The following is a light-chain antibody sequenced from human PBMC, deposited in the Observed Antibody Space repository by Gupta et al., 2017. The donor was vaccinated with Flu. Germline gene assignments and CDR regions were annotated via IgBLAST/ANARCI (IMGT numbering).Light chain of an antibody. V-gene: IGKV1-39*01. Sequence: DIQMTQSPSSLSASVGDRVTITCRASQSVSGYVNWYQQRPGKAPKLLIADVSNLQSGVPSTFGGSGSVTDFTLTISNLQPEDAATYYRQHGICLPFTFGRGTKVDIK. CDR3: QHGICLPFT. CDR1: QSVSGY. CDR2: DVS. J-gene: IGKJ4*01.